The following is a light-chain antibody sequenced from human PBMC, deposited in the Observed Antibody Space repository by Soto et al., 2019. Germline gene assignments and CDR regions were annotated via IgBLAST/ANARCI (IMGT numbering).Light chain of an antibody. CDR1: QGFSSY. V-gene: IGKV1-27*01. CDR2: AAS. CDR3: RKYRSAP. Sequence: DIQMTQSPSSLSASVGDRVTITCRARQGFSSYLAWYQQKPGKVPKFLIFAASTLQSGVPSRFCGSVSGTDFTLTISSLQPEDVASYYCRKYRSAPFGPGTKVDIK. J-gene: IGKJ3*01.